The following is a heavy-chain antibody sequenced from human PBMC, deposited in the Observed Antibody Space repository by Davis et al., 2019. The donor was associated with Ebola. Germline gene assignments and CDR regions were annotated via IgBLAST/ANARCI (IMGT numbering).Heavy chain of an antibody. CDR1: GFTFSDYY. Sequence: PGGSLRLSCAASGFTFSDYYMSWIRQAPGKGLEWVSYISSSSSYIYYADSVKGRFTISRDNAKNSLYLQMNSLRAEDTAVYYCAFPGIAAAGTFDYWGQGTLVTVSS. D-gene: IGHD6-13*01. V-gene: IGHV3-11*06. CDR2: ISSSSSYI. J-gene: IGHJ4*02. CDR3: AFPGIAAAGTFDY.